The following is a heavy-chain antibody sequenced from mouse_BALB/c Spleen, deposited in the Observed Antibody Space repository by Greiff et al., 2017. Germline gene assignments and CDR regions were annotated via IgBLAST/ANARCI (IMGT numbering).Heavy chain of an antibody. CDR2: IDPENGDT. Sequence: EVKLQESGAELVRSGASVKLSCTASGFNIKDYYMHWVKQRPEQGLEWIGWIDPENGDTEYAPKFQGKATMTADTSSNTAYLQLSSLTSEDTAVYYCIAYGSGAWFAYWGQGTLVTVSA. J-gene: IGHJ3*01. CDR1: GFNIKDYY. CDR3: IAYGSGAWFAY. D-gene: IGHD2-1*01. V-gene: IGHV14-4*02.